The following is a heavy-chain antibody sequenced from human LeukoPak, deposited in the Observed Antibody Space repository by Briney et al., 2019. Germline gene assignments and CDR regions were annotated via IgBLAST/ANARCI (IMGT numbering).Heavy chain of an antibody. J-gene: IGHJ4*02. CDR3: ARKKTYYDSSGYYFDY. Sequence: GGSLRLSCAASGFTFSSYRMNWVRQAPGKGLEWVSYISSSSSTIYYADSVKGRFTISRDNAKNSLYLQMNSLRDEDTAVYYCARKKTYYDSSGYYFDYWGQGTLVTVSS. D-gene: IGHD3-22*01. CDR2: ISSSSSTI. CDR1: GFTFSSYR. V-gene: IGHV3-48*02.